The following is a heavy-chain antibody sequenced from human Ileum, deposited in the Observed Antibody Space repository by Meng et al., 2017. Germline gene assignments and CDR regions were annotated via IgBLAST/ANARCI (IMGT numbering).Heavy chain of an antibody. V-gene: IGHV4-4*02. CDR1: GDSVTSSYW. J-gene: IGHJ1*01. Sequence: QVQLQESGPGLVEPSGTLSLTCAVSGDSVTSSYWWSWVRQPPGKGLEWIGESSDGGTTNYSPSLKSRITMSLDKSKNHFSLRLTSVTAADTAVYYCARHLGRRSPFQHWGQGTLVTVSS. CDR2: SSDGGTT. D-gene: IGHD1-26*01. CDR3: ARHLGRRSPFQH.